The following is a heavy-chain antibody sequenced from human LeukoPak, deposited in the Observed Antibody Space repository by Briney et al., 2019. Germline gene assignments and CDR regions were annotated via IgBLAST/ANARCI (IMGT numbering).Heavy chain of an antibody. D-gene: IGHD2-15*01. CDR3: ANFRGRGVYGCSGSSCYCY. CDR2: ISSSGGNT. V-gene: IGHV3-23*01. CDR1: GFTFSSYA. J-gene: IGHJ4*02. Sequence: GGSLRLSCAASGFTFSSYAMSWVRQAPGKGLEWVTGISSSGGNTFYADSVKGRFTISRDNSKHTLYLQANSLRAEDTAGYYCANFRGRGVYGCSGSSCYCYWGQGTLVTVSS.